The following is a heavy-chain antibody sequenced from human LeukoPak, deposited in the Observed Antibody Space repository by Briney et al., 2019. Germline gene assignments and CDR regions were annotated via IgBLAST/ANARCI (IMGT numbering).Heavy chain of an antibody. D-gene: IGHD3-22*01. V-gene: IGHV3-7*04. CDR1: GFTFSSYW. J-gene: IGHJ4*02. CDR3: ARDWNYYDNSGFYGEY. Sequence: GGSLRLSCAASGFTFSSYWMSWVRHAPGKGLEWVANIKQDGSQKFYVDSVKGRFTISRDNAKNSLYLQMNSLRAEDTAVYYCARDWNYYDNSGFYGEYRGQGTLVTVSS. CDR2: IKQDGSQK.